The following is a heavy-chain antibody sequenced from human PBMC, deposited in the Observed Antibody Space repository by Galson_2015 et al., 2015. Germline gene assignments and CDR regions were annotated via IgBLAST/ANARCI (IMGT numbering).Heavy chain of an antibody. D-gene: IGHD5-12*01. J-gene: IGHJ6*03. Sequence: SLRLSCATSGFTFADSAMAWVRQAPGRGLEWVSFIRSKAYGGTTEYAASVIGRFTISRDDSKSIAYLQMNSLKTEDTALYYCTRVFGYGSYFYYYMDVWGKGSTVIVSS. CDR2: IRSKAYGGTT. V-gene: IGHV3-49*04. CDR1: GFTFADSA. CDR3: TRVFGYGSYFYYYMDV.